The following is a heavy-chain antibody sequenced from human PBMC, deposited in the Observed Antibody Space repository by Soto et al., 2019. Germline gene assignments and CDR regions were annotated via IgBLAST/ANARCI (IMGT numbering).Heavy chain of an antibody. Sequence: QVQLVQSGTEVKRPGDSVKVSCKASGYTFTGYYVHWVRQAPGQGLEWLGWINPNSGDTYLAQRFQGPVTMNSDTCIGTAYIGLRGLTSDDTAEYYCEKGGAIGAAGTRVYLYNAMDVWGQGTTVTVSS. D-gene: IGHD6-13*01. V-gene: IGHV1-2*02. CDR2: INPNSGDT. J-gene: IGHJ6*02. CDR1: GYTFTGYY. CDR3: EKGGAIGAAGTRVYLYNAMDV.